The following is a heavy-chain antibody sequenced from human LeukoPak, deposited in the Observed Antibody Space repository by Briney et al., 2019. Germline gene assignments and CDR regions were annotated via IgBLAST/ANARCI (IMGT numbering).Heavy chain of an antibody. V-gene: IGHV3-21*01. D-gene: IGHD3-3*01. J-gene: IGHJ6*02. Sequence: GGSLRLSCAASGFTFSSYSMNWVRQAPGKGLEWVSSISSSSSYIYYADSVKGRFTISRDNAKNSLYLQMNSLRAEDTAVYYCARVGLRFLEWLGSYYYYGMDVWGQGTTVTVSS. CDR3: ARVGLRFLEWLGSYYYYGMDV. CDR1: GFTFSSYS. CDR2: ISSSSSYI.